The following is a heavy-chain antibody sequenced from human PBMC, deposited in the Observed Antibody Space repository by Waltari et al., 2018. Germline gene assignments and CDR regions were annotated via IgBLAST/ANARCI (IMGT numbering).Heavy chain of an antibody. V-gene: IGHV4-61*02. D-gene: IGHD5-12*01. CDR3: ARGRDGYNSYYMDV. CDR1: GGSISSGSYY. CDR2: IYTRGST. J-gene: IGHJ6*03. Sequence: QVQLQESGPGLVKPSQTLSLTCTVSGGSISSGSYYWSWIRQPAGKGLEWIGRIYTRGSTNDNPSHKSRVTISVDTSKNQFSLKLSAVNAADTAVYYCARGRDGYNSYYMDVWGKGTTVTVSS.